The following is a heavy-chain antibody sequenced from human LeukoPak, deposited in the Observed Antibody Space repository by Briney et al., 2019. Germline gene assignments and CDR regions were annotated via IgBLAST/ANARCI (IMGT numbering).Heavy chain of an antibody. CDR3: ARHYLGYSFDY. Sequence: PSETLSLTCTVSSSSISSYYWSWIRQAPGEGLEWIGYIYYSASTNYNPSLKSRVPISVDPSKNQFSLRLSSVTAADTAVYYCARHYLGYSFDYWGQGTLVTVSS. CDR1: SSSISSYY. D-gene: IGHD5-18*01. V-gene: IGHV4-59*08. CDR2: IYYSAST. J-gene: IGHJ4*02.